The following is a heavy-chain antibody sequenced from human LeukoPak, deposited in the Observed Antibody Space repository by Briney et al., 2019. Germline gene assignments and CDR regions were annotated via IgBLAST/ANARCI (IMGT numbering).Heavy chain of an antibody. J-gene: IGHJ4*02. CDR1: GFIFSSYG. CDR3: ARDNDFWSGYYWPFDY. Sequence: PGRSLRLSCAAPGFIFSSYGMHWVRQAPGKGLEWVAVIWNDENNKYYADSVKGRFTISRDNSENTLYLQMNSLRAEDTAVYYCARDNDFWSGYYWPFDYWGQGTLVTVSS. CDR2: IWNDENNK. V-gene: IGHV3-33*01. D-gene: IGHD3-3*01.